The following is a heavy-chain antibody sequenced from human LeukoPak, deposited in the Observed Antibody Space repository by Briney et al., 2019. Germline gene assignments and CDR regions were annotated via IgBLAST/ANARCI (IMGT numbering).Heavy chain of an antibody. Sequence: GGSLRLSCAASGFSVSSNYMSRVRQAPGKGLEWVSVMFASGSTYYADSVKGRFTISRDNSKNTLYLQMNSLRAEDTAVYYCARETLGSYGDNGGFDYWGQGTLVTVSS. J-gene: IGHJ4*02. CDR3: ARETLGSYGDNGGFDY. CDR2: MFASGST. CDR1: GFSVSSNY. V-gene: IGHV3-53*01. D-gene: IGHD4-17*01.